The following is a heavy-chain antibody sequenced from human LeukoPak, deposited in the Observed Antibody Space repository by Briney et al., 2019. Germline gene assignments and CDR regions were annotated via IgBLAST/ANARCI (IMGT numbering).Heavy chain of an antibody. V-gene: IGHV4-34*01. J-gene: IGHJ4*02. CDR3: ARRGTYYYDSSGYYYY. CDR2: INHSGST. Sequence: PSETLSLTCAVYGGSFSGYYWSWIRQPPGKGLVWLGGINHSGSTNYNPSLKSRVTISVDTSKDQFSLKLSSVTAADTAVYYCARRGTYYYDSSGYYYYWGQGTLVTVSS. CDR1: GGSFSGYY. D-gene: IGHD3-22*01.